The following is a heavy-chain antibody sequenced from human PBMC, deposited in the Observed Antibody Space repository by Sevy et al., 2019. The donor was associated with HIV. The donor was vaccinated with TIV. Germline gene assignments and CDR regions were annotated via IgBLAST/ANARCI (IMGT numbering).Heavy chain of an antibody. J-gene: IGHJ5*02. V-gene: IGHV3-33*08. CDR1: GXXXXXHG. D-gene: IGHD4-17*01. Sequence: GGSLRLSCEXSGXXXXXHGVHWXRXXPGKXXAWVALXXXXXXXXYYADSVKGRFTVSRDDSKNTLYLQRNSLRADDXXXXYCARDREXXXHGEXGPXSAPXLWGQGTLVTVSS. CDR2: XXXXXXXX. CDR3: ARDREXXXHGEXGPXSAPXL.